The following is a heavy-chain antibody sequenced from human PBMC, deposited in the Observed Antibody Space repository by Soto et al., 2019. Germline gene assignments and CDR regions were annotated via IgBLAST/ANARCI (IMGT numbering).Heavy chain of an antibody. Sequence: YSGSTYYNPSLKSRVTISVDTSKNQFSLKLSSVTAADTAVYYCARGRGYSYGLDPWGQGTLVTVSS. J-gene: IGHJ5*02. CDR3: ARGRGYSYGLDP. V-gene: IGHV4-30-4*01. CDR2: YSGST. D-gene: IGHD5-18*01.